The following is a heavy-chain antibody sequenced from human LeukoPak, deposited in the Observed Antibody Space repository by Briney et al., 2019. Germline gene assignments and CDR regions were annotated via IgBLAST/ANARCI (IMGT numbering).Heavy chain of an antibody. CDR1: GFTFSSYA. D-gene: IGHD3-3*01. J-gene: IGHJ4*02. Sequence: PGGSLRLSCAASGFTFSSYAMHWVRQAPGKGLEWVSYISSSGSTIYYADSVKGRFTISRDNAKNSLYLQMNSLRAEDTAVYYCAGLSGYRYFDHWGQGTLVTVSS. V-gene: IGHV3-48*03. CDR3: AGLSGYRYFDH. CDR2: ISSSGSTI.